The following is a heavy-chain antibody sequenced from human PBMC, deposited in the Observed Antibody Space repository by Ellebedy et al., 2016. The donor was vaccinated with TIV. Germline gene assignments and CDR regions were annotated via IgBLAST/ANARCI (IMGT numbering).Heavy chain of an antibody. V-gene: IGHV3-33*08. Sequence: GESLKISXAASGFTFSSYGMHWVRQAPGKGLEWVAVIWYDGSNKYYADSVKGRFTISRDNSKNTLYLQMNSLRAEDTAVYYCARDPGSIWSFDYWGQGTLVTVSS. D-gene: IGHD6-13*01. CDR2: IWYDGSNK. J-gene: IGHJ4*02. CDR1: GFTFSSYG. CDR3: ARDPGSIWSFDY.